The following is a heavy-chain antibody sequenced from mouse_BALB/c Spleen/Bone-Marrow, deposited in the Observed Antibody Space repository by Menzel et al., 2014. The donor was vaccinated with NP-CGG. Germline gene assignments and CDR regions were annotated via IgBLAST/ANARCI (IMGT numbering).Heavy chain of an antibody. Sequence: EVMLVESGGGLAQPGGSLKLSCATSGFIFGDYYMYWVRQTPEKRLEWVAYISNGGGSTYYPDTVKGRFTISRDNAKNTLYLQMSRLKSEDTAMYYCARRLLHGNYEGAMDYWGQGTSVTVSS. CDR1: GFIFGDYY. V-gene: IGHV5-12*02. J-gene: IGHJ4*01. D-gene: IGHD2-1*01. CDR3: ARRLLHGNYEGAMDY. CDR2: ISNGGGST.